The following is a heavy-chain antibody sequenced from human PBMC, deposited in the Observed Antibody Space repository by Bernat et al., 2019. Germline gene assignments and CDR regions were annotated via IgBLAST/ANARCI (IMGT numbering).Heavy chain of an antibody. V-gene: IGHV3-21*01. Sequence: EVQLVESGGGLVKPGGSLRLSCAASGFTFSSYSMNWVRQAPGKGLEWVSSISSSSSYIYYADSVKGRFTISRDNAKNSLYLQMNSLRAEDTAVYYCARVRREYSGPEPNYYMDVWGKGTTVTVYS. CDR2: ISSSSSYI. D-gene: IGHD5-12*01. CDR1: GFTFSSYS. J-gene: IGHJ6*03. CDR3: ARVRREYSGPEPNYYMDV.